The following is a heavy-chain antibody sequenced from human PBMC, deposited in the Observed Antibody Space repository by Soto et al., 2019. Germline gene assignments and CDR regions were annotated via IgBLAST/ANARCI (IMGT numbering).Heavy chain of an antibody. CDR2: IYYDGNT. J-gene: IGHJ4*02. CDR1: GGCITSSSHY. D-gene: IGHD4-17*01. Sequence: SETLSLTCTVSGGCITSSSHYWGWIRHPPGKGLECIGNIYYDGNTYYNPSLKSRVTISLDTSKNQFSLRLNSVTAADTAVYYCAVYGDYDEAEYYFDYWGQGPLVTVSS. CDR3: AVYGDYDEAEYYFDY. V-gene: IGHV4-39*01.